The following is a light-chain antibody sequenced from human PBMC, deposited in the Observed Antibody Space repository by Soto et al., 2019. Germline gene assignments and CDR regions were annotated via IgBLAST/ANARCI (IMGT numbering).Light chain of an antibody. CDR1: QDIKSD. CDR2: GAS. J-gene: IGKJ2*01. Sequence: DVQMTQSPSSLSASVGDSVTITCRASQDIKSDLAWYQQRPGEAPKSLIFGASNLLGGVPSKFSGSGSGSEFTLTISSLQPEDSATYFCQQSKSHPPTFGRGTKVDIK. V-gene: IGKV1-16*02. CDR3: QQSKSHPPT.